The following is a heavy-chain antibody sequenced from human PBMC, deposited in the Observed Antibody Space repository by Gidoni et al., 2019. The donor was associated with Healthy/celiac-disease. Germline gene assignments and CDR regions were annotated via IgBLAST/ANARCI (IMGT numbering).Heavy chain of an antibody. V-gene: IGHV4-39*02. J-gene: IGHJ5*02. CDR3: ARDSYYDFWSGYYTRGWFDP. CDR1: GGSISSSSYY. CDR2: IYYSGST. Sequence: QLQLQESGPGLVKPSETLSLTCTVSGGSISSSSYYWGWIRQPPGKGLEWIGSIYYSGSTYYNPSLKSRVTISVDTSKNQFSLKLSSVTAADTAVYYCARDSYYDFWSGYYTRGWFDPWGQGTLVTVSS. D-gene: IGHD3-3*01.